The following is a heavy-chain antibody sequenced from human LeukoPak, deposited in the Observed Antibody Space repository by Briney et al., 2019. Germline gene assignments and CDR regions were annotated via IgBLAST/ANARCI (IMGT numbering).Heavy chain of an antibody. CDR1: GLNLNHYA. CDR3: ARDENWGSGYYYHGLDV. CDR2: ISKASSTM. V-gene: IGHV3-48*02. D-gene: IGHD7-27*01. Sequence: PGGSLRLSCSSSGLNLNHYAINCVRHAPGQGLEPVSYISKASSTMYYADSVRGRFTISIDNGKNSLFLDMKSLRDDDTVVYFCARDENWGSGYYYHGLDVWGQGTTVTISS. J-gene: IGHJ6*02.